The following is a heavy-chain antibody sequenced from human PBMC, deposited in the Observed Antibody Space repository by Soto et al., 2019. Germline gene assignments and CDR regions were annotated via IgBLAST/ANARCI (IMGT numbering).Heavy chain of an antibody. J-gene: IGHJ5*02. D-gene: IGHD3-22*01. CDR2: IYYSGST. V-gene: IGHV4-59*01. Sequence: SETLSLTCTVSGGSISSYYWSWIRQPPGKGLEWIGYIYYSGSTNYNPSLKSRVTISVDTSKSQFSLKLSSVTAADTAVYYCARLYYDSSGYYSPRWFDPWGQGTLVTVSS. CDR3: ARLYYDSSGYYSPRWFDP. CDR1: GGSISSYY.